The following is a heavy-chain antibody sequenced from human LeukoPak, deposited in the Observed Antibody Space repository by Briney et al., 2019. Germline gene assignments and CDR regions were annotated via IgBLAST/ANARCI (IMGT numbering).Heavy chain of an antibody. J-gene: IGHJ3*02. Sequence: SETLSLTCTVSGGSISSYYWSWIRQPPGKGLEWIGCIYYSGSTNYNPSLKSRVTISVDTSKNQFSLKLSSVTAADTAVYYCARDEEVGAFDIWGQGTMVTVSS. CDR3: ARDEEVGAFDI. CDR2: IYYSGST. CDR1: GGSISSYY. V-gene: IGHV4-59*01.